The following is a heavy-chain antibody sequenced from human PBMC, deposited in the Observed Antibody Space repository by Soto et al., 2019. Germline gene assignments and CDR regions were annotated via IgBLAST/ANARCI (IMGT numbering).Heavy chain of an antibody. Sequence: GSLRLSCAASGFTFSNAWMNWVRQAPGRGLEWVGQIRSKTDGGTIFYPAPVKGRFIISRDDSTNTLYLQMNSLNTDDTAFYYCTTAHPRGPDYWGQGTLVTVSS. J-gene: IGHJ4*02. V-gene: IGHV3-15*01. CDR1: GFTFSNAW. D-gene: IGHD5-12*01. CDR2: IRSKTDGGTI. CDR3: TTAHPRGPDY.